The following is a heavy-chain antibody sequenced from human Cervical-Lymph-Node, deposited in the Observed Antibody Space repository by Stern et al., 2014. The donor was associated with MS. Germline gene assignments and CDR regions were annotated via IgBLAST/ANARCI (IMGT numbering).Heavy chain of an antibody. V-gene: IGHV4-61*02. J-gene: IGHJ4*02. CDR2: IYTSGST. CDR1: GGSISSGSYY. CDR3: ARDSGSYYFDY. D-gene: IGHD1-26*01. Sequence: QLQLQESGPGLVKPSQTLSLTCTVSGGSISSGSYYWSWIRQPAGKGLEWIGRIYTSGSTNYNPSLKSRVTISVDTSKNQFPLKLSSVTAADTAVYYCARDSGSYYFDYWGQGTLVTVSS.